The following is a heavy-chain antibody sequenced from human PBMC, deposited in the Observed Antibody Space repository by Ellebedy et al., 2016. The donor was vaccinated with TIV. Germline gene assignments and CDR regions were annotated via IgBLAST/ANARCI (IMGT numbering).Heavy chain of an antibody. CDR3: ASWMRVYKYGMDV. Sequence: MPSETLSLTCTVSGGSISTYFWSWIRQPPGKGLEWIGYNFSSGSAKYSPSLKSRVTISVDTSKNQFSLKLTSVTAADTALYYCASWMRVYKYGMDVWGQGTTVTVSS. CDR1: GGSISTYF. D-gene: IGHD2-2*03. J-gene: IGHJ6*02. CDR2: NFSSGSA. V-gene: IGHV4-4*08.